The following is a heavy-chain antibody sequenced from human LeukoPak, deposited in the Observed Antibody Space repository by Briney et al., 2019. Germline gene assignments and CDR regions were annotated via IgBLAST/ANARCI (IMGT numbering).Heavy chain of an antibody. CDR2: IYYSGST. Sequence: KTSETLSLTCTVSGGSISSYYWSCIRQPPGKGLEWIGYIYYSGSTNHNPSLKSRVTISVDTSKNQFSLKLSSVTAADTAVYYCARGEDSSSWYDYWGQGTLVTVSS. V-gene: IGHV4-59*01. CDR1: GGSISSYY. J-gene: IGHJ4*02. D-gene: IGHD6-13*01. CDR3: ARGEDSSSWYDY.